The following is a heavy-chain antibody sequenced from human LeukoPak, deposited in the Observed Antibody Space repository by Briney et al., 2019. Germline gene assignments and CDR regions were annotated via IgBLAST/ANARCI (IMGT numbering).Heavy chain of an antibody. V-gene: IGHV3-7*05. J-gene: IGHJ4*02. CDR2: INQDGSEK. CDR1: KFTFSVYW. Sequence: GGSLRLSCAASKFTFSVYWMSWFRQAPGKGLEWVANINQDGSEKYYVDSVKGRFSISRDNAKNSLFLQMNSLRDEDTAVYFCARSHRSFASGSGDYWGQGTLVTVSS. D-gene: IGHD3-10*01. CDR3: ARSHRSFASGSGDY.